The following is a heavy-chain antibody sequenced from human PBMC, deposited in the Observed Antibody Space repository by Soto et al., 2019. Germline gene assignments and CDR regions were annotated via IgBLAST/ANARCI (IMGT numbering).Heavy chain of an antibody. D-gene: IGHD3-10*01. CDR3: AKDLGPYGSGSYYDY. CDR2: ISGSGGST. Sequence: LRLSCAASGFTFSSYAMSWVRQAPGKGLEWVSAISGSGGSTYYADSVKGRFTISRDNSKNTLYLQMNSLRAEDTAVYYCAKDLGPYGSGSYYDYWGQGTLVTVSS. V-gene: IGHV3-23*01. J-gene: IGHJ4*02. CDR1: GFTFSSYA.